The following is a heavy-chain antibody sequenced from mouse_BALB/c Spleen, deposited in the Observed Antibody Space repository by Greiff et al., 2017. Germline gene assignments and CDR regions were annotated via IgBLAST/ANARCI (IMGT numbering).Heavy chain of an antibody. J-gene: IGHJ2*01. CDR3: ARDNYYGTYFDY. Sequence: EVQLQQSGGGLVKPGGSLKLSCAASGFTFSSYAMSWVRQSPEKRLEWVAEISSGGSYTYYPDTVTGRFTISRDNAKNTLYLEMSSLRSEDTAMYYCARDNYYGTYFDYWGQGTTLTVSS. CDR1: GFTFSSYA. D-gene: IGHD1-1*01. CDR2: ISSGGSYT. V-gene: IGHV5-9-4*01.